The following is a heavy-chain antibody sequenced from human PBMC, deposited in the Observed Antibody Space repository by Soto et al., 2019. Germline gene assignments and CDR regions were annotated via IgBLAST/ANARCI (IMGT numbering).Heavy chain of an antibody. CDR3: ARSLGYSSSTSCYDAFDI. J-gene: IGHJ3*02. D-gene: IGHD2-2*01. CDR2: IYYSGST. V-gene: IGHV4-31*03. CDR1: GGSIISCGYY. Sequence: SETLCLTCTVSGGSIISCGYYWSWIRQHPGKGLEWIGYIYYSGSTYYNPSLKSRVTISVDTSKNQFSLKLSSVTAADTAVYYCARSLGYSSSTSCYDAFDIWGQGTMVT.